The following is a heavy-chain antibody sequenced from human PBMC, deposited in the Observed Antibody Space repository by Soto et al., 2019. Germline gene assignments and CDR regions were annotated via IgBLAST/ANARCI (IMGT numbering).Heavy chain of an antibody. Sequence: SVKVSCKVSGCSFSNYGISWVGQAPGHGLEGLGRGMPIFSCTKFSKSFQGRGTITADKSTSTVSLEFSRLRSGGTAGYYCAREVRGKTAGYKGPVSLSYWGQ. J-gene: IGHJ4*02. V-gene: IGHV1-69*06. CDR3: AREVRGKTAGYKGPVSLSY. D-gene: IGHD1-20*01. CDR2: GMPIFSCT. CDR1: GCSFSNYG.